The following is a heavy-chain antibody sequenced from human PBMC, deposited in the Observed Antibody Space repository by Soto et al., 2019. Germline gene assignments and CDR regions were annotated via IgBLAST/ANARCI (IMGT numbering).Heavy chain of an antibody. Sequence: GGSLSLSCAASGFSSRNYCRHWVRQAPGKGLGWVSRVSDYGRVNYADSVEGRFTISRDHVKGELYLQMSSLRLEDTAVYYCARGGLEHFDYLGQGALVTVSS. CDR1: GFSSRNYC. CDR3: ARGGLEHFDY. D-gene: IGHD1-1*01. J-gene: IGHJ4*02. V-gene: IGHV3-74*01. CDR2: VSDYGRV.